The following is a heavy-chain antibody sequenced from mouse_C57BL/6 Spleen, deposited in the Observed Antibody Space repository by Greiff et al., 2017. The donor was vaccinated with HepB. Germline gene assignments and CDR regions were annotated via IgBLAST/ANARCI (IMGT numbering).Heavy chain of an antibody. CDR1: GYAFSSYW. V-gene: IGHV1-80*01. D-gene: IGHD1-1*01. J-gene: IGHJ1*03. CDR2: IYPGDGDT. Sequence: QVQLQQSGAELVKPGASVKISCKASGYAFSSYWMNWVKQRPGKGLEWIGQIYPGDGDTNYNGKFKGKATLTADKSSSTAYMQLSSLTSEDSAVYFCARSITTVVASGDFDVWGTGTTVTVSS. CDR3: ARSITTVVASGDFDV.